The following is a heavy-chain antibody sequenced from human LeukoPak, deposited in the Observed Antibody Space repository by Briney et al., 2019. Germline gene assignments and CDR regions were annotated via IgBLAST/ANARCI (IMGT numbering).Heavy chain of an antibody. V-gene: IGHV4-39*07. D-gene: IGHD4-23*01. J-gene: IGHJ3*02. CDR3: ASLAGGNSESSDAFDI. CDR1: GDSISSSRYH. CDR2: IYYSGST. Sequence: SETLSLTCSVSGDSISSSRYHWGWIRQSPGKGLEWIGNIYYSGSTYYNPSLKSRVSISVDPSKNQFSLKLTSVTAADTAVYYCASLAGGNSESSDAFDIWGQGTMVTVSS.